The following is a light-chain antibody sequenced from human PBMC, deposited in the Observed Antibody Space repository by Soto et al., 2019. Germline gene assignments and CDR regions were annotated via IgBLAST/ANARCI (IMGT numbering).Light chain of an antibody. CDR1: RSVDTDY. CDR3: QQYCSSPIFS. J-gene: IGKJ3*01. V-gene: IGKV3-20*01. Sequence: IVLTPSPGSLSLSPGERATLSCRASRSVDTDYLAWYQQKPGQAPRLLIHGASNRATGLPDRFSGSGSATDFTLTISRVEPEDFAVYYCQQYCSSPIFSFGPGTKV. CDR2: GAS.